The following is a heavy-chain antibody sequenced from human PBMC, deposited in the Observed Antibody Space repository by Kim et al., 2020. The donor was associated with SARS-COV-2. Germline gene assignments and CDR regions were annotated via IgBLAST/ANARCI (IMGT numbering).Heavy chain of an antibody. D-gene: IGHD1-26*01. CDR3: TTDAPVVGATGNDY. V-gene: IGHV3-15*01. CDR2: IKSKTDGGTT. Sequence: GGSLRLSCAASGFTFSNAWMSWVRQAPGKGLEWVGRIKSKTDGGTTDYAAPVKGRFTISRDDSKNTLYLQMNSLKTEDTAVYYCTTDAPVVGATGNDYWGQGTLVTVSS. J-gene: IGHJ4*02. CDR1: GFTFSNAW.